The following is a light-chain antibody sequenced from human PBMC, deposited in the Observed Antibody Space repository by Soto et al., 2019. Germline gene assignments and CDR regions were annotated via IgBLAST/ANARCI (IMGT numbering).Light chain of an antibody. CDR2: GAS. CDR3: QQYGSSAWT. CDR1: QSVSSSY. J-gene: IGKJ1*01. V-gene: IGKV3-20*01. Sequence: IVLTQSPGTLSLSPGERATLSCRASQSVSSSYVAWYQQKPGQAPRLLIYGASSRATGIPDRFSGSGSGTDFTLTSSRLEPEDFAVYYCQQYGSSAWTFGQGTKVDIK.